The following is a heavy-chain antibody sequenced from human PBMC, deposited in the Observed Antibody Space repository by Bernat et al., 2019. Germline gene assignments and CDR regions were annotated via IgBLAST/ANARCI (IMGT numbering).Heavy chain of an antibody. CDR1: GGSFSGYY. V-gene: IGHV4-34*01. D-gene: IGHD6-19*01. CDR2: INHSGST. CDR3: ARGSGWYEFDY. J-gene: IGHJ4*02. Sequence: QVQLQQWGAGLLKPSETLSLTCAVYGGSFSGYYWSWIRQPPGKGLEWIGEINHSGSTNYNPSLKSRVTISVDTSKNQFSLKLSSVTAADTAVYYCARGSGWYEFDYWGQGTLVTVSS.